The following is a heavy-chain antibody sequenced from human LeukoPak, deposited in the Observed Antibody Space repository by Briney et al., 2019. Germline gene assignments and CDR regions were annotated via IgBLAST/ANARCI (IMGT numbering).Heavy chain of an antibody. V-gene: IGHV4-61*02. J-gene: IGHJ3*02. Sequence: SETLSLTCTVSGGSISSGSYYWSWIRQPAGTRLEWIGRIYTSGSTNYNPSLRSRVTISLDTSKNQFSLKLSSVTAADTAVYYCARDLVTGWYDAFDIWGQGTMVTVSS. CDR2: IYTSGST. CDR3: ARDLVTGWYDAFDI. CDR1: GGSISSGSYY. D-gene: IGHD4-23*01.